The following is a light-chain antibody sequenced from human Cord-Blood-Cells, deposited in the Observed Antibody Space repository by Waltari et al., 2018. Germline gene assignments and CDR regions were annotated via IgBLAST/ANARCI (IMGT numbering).Light chain of an antibody. V-gene: IGLV2-14*01. CDR2: DVS. CDR1: STDVGGYTY. CDR3: SSYTSSSVV. J-gene: IGLJ2*01. Sequence: QSALTQPASVSGSPGPSITISCPGTSTDVGGYTYVSWYQQPPGKAPKLMIYDVSNRPSGVSNRFSGSKSGNTASLTISGLQAEDEADYYCSSYTSSSVVFGGGTKLTVL.